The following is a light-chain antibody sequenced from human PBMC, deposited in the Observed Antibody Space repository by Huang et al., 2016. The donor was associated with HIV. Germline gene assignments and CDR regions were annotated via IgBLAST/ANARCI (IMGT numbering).Light chain of an antibody. CDR2: DAS. J-gene: IGKJ1*01. V-gene: IGKV3-15*01. CDR1: QSVSRK. Sequence: EVVMTQSPATLSVSPGKRATLSCRASQSVSRKLAWYQQKPGQAPRLLIYDASTRATEIPAKFSGGGSGTEFTLNISSVQSEDFAIYYCQQYDKWPPWTFGQGTKVELK. CDR3: QQYDKWPPWT.